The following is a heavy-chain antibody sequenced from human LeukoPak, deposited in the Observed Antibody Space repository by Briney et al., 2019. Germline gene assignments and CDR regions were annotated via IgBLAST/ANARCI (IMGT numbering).Heavy chain of an antibody. CDR1: GGSMYSYY. CDR3: ASGRSTRYSDF. J-gene: IGHJ4*02. D-gene: IGHD2-2*01. Sequence: SETLSLTCTVSGGSMYSYYWRWIRQPPGKGLEWIANIYHSANNNFIPSYNPSLKSRVTISVDTSTSQFSLRLTSVTAADRAVYYCASGRSTRYSDFWGQGVLVTVSS. CDR2: IYHSANN. V-gene: IGHV4-59*08.